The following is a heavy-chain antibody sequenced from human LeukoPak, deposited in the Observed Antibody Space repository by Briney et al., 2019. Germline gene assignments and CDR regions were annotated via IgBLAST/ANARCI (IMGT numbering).Heavy chain of an antibody. CDR3: AKDRSHYYYYMDV. J-gene: IGHJ6*03. V-gene: IGHV3-23*01. Sequence: GGSLRLSCAASGFTVSSNYMSWVRQAPGKGLEWVSAISGSGGSTYYADSVKGRFTISRDNSKNTLYLQMNSLRAEDTAVYYCAKDRSHYYYYMDVWGKGTTVTVSS. CDR1: GFTVSSNY. CDR2: ISGSGGST.